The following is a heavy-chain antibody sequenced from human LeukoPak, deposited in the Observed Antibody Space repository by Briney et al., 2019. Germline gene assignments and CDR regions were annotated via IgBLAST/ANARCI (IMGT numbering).Heavy chain of an antibody. J-gene: IGHJ4*02. Sequence: PGGSLRLSCAASGFTLSSYGMSWVRQAPGKGLEWVSGITGSGGNTYYADSVKGRFTISRDNSKNTLYLQMNSLRAEDTAVYYCAKSYANPVDYWGQGTLVTVSS. CDR1: GFTLSSYG. CDR2: ITGSGGNT. D-gene: IGHD2-8*01. V-gene: IGHV3-23*01. CDR3: AKSYANPVDY.